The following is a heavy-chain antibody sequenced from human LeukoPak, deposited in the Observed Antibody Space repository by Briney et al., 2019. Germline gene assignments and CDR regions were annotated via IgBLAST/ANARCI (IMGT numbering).Heavy chain of an antibody. V-gene: IGHV3-21*01. CDR1: GFTFSDYS. D-gene: IGHD1-26*01. CDR3: VKDLRRTGATTAYLHH. Sequence: PGGSLRLSCAASGFTFSDYSMNWVRQAPGKGLEWVSSISRSSRHVYYADSLEGRFTISRDDAKNTLYLQMNSLRVEDMAVYYCVKDLRRTGATTAYLHHWGQGTLVTVSS. J-gene: IGHJ1*01. CDR2: ISRSSRHV.